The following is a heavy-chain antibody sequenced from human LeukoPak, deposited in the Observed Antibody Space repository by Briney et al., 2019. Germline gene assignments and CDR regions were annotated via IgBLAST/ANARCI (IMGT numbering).Heavy chain of an antibody. CDR3: ARGLSGYDFDY. CDR2: MNPKNGNT. CDR1: GYTFTSND. Sequence: ASVKVSCKASGYTFTSNDINWVRRATGQGLEWMGWMNPKNGNTGYARNFQGRVTMTRNTSISTAYMELSSLRSEDTAVYYCARGLSGYDFDYWGQGILVTVSS. J-gene: IGHJ4*02. V-gene: IGHV1-8*01. D-gene: IGHD5-12*01.